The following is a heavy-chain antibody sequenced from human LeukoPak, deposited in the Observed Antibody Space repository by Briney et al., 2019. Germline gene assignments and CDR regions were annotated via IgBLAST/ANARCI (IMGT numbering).Heavy chain of an antibody. D-gene: IGHD3-3*01. CDR1: GYSFTSYW. Sequence: GESLKISCKGSGYSFTSYWIGWVRQMPGEGLEWMGTIYPGDSDTRYSPSFQGQVTISADKSISTAYLQWSSLKASDTAMYYCARPYDFWSGYYGYWGQGTLVTVSS. J-gene: IGHJ4*02. CDR2: IYPGDSDT. CDR3: ARPYDFWSGYYGY. V-gene: IGHV5-51*01.